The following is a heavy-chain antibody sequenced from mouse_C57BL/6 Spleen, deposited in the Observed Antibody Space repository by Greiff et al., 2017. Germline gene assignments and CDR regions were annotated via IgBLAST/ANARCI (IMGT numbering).Heavy chain of an antibody. CDR3: ARSYDYDTYAMDY. CDR2: INPGSGDT. V-gene: IGHV1-7*01. Sequence: QVQLQQSGAELAKPGASVKLSCKASGYTFTSYWMHWVKQRPGQGLEWIGYINPGSGDTKYKQKFKDKATMTADKSSSTAYMQLSSLTYEDSAVYYCARSYDYDTYAMDYWGQGTSVTVSS. CDR1: GYTFTSYW. D-gene: IGHD2-4*01. J-gene: IGHJ4*01.